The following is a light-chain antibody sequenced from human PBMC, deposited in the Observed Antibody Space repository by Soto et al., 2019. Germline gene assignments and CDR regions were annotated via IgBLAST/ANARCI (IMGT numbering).Light chain of an antibody. Sequence: DIQMTQSPSSLSASVGDRVTITCRASQSISNNLNWYQQKPGKAPKFLIYAASNLQSGVPSRFSGSGSGTDFTLTISSLQPEDFATYYCQQSYRAPLTFGGGTKVEIK. J-gene: IGKJ4*01. CDR1: QSISNN. V-gene: IGKV1-39*01. CDR2: AAS. CDR3: QQSYRAPLT.